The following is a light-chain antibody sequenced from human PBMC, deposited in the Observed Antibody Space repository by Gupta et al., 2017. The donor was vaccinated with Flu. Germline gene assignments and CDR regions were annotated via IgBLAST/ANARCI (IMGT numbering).Light chain of an antibody. CDR1: QDISNY. Sequence: MQMAQSPSSLSVSVGDRVTITCPASQDISNYLNWYQQKPGKAPKLLIYDASNLETGVASRFSGSGAGTDFTFTSSSLQPEDIATYYCQQYDNLPSFGPGTKVDIK. J-gene: IGKJ3*01. CDR2: DAS. V-gene: IGKV1-33*01. CDR3: QQYDNLPS.